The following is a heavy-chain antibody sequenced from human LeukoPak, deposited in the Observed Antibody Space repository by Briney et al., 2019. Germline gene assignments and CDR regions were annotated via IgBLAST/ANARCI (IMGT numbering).Heavy chain of an antibody. J-gene: IGHJ4*02. D-gene: IGHD6-13*01. CDR3: ARDVAAAGIRVFDY. CDR1: GFTFSSYS. V-gene: IGHV3-21*01. Sequence: GSLRLSCAASGFTFSSYSMNWVRQAPGKGLEWVSSISSSSSYIYYADSVKGRFTISRDNSKNTLYLQMNSLRAEDTAVYYCARDVAAAGIRVFDYWGQGTLVTVSS. CDR2: ISSSSSYI.